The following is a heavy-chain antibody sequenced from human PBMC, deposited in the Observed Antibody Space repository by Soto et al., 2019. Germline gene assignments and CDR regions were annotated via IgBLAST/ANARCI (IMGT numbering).Heavy chain of an antibody. CDR1: GYTFTSYA. D-gene: IGHD2-15*01. CDR3: ARDNVVVVAATRPAHYHGMDV. J-gene: IGHJ6*02. CDR2: INAGNGNT. Sequence: ASVKVSRKASGYTFTSYAMHWVRQAPGQRLEWMGWINAGNGNTKYSQKFQGRVTITRDTSASTAYMELSSLRSEDTAVYYCARDNVVVVAATRPAHYHGMDVWGQGTTVTVSS. V-gene: IGHV1-3*01.